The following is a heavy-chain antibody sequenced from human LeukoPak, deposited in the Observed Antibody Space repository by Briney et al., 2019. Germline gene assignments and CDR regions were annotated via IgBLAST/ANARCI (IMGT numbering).Heavy chain of an antibody. CDR2: INHSGST. D-gene: IGHD2-2*01. V-gene: IGHV4-34*01. CDR1: GGSFSGYY. J-gene: IGHJ2*01. CDR3: ARGRGYCSSTSCYARYFDL. Sequence: SETLSLTCAVYGGSFSGYYWSWIRQPPGKGLEWMGEINHSGSTNYNPSLKSRVTISVDTSKNQFSLKLSSVTAADTAVYYCARGRGYCSSTSCYARYFDLWGRGTLVTVSS.